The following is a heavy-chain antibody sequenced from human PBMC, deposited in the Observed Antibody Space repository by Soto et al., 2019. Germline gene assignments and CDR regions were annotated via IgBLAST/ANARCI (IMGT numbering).Heavy chain of an antibody. Sequence: SETLSLTCAVSGYSISSGYYWGWIRQPPGKGRERIGSIYQSGSTYYNPSLKRRVTISVDTSKNQFSLKLSSVTAADTAVYYCARDGSYGSGRAFDIWGQGTMVT. J-gene: IGHJ3*02. CDR1: GYSISSGYY. D-gene: IGHD1-26*01. CDR2: IYQSGST. V-gene: IGHV4-38-2*01. CDR3: ARDGSYGSGRAFDI.